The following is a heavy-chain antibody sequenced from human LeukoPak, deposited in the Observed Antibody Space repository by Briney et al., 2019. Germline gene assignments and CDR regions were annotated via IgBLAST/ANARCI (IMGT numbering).Heavy chain of an antibody. Sequence: GGSLRLSCTASQFTFSNYAMSWVRQAPGKGLEWVSGISTSDSRTYYADSVKGRFVISRDNSKNTLYLQMNSLRAEDTAVYYFAKRAAAGSGYYNFFVDVWGNGTSVTVSS. CDR1: QFTFSNYA. CDR3: AKRAAAGSGYYNFFVDV. V-gene: IGHV3-23*01. CDR2: ISTSDSRT. D-gene: IGHD6-13*01. J-gene: IGHJ6*04.